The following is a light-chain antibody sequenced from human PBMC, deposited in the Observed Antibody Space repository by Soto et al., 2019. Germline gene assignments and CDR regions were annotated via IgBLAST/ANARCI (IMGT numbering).Light chain of an antibody. V-gene: IGLV2-14*01. J-gene: IGLJ1*01. CDR1: SSDVGGYNY. CDR3: CSYTDSRTHI. Sequence: QSALTQPAAVSGSPGQSITVSCTGSSSDVGGYNYVFWYQQHPGKAPKLIIFEVSYRPSGISNRFSASKSGDTASLTISGLQADDEADYYCCSYTDSRTHIFGRGTKVTVL. CDR2: EVS.